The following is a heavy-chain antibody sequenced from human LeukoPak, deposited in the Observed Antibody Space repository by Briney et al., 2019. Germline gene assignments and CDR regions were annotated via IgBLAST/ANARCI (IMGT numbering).Heavy chain of an antibody. CDR1: GFTFSGYD. CDR2: IRSDGSDK. V-gene: IGHV3-30*02. CDR3: AKDIAAAGGPCAY. Sequence: AGGSLRLSCAASGFTFSGYDMHWVRQAPGKGLEWVALIRSDGSDKYYADSVKGRFTISRDNSKNTLFLQMNSLRAEDTAVYYCAKDIAAAGGPCAYWGRGTLVTVSS. D-gene: IGHD6-13*01. J-gene: IGHJ4*02.